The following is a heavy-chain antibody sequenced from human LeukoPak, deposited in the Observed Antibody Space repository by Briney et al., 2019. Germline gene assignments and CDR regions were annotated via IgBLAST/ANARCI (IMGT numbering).Heavy chain of an antibody. Sequence: GGSLRLSCAASGFTFSSYGMHWVRQAPGKGLEWVAVISYDGSNKYYADSVRGRFTISRDNSRNTLDLQMNSLRVEDTAIYYCAKTRSAGWYTPFDSWGQGTLVTVSS. D-gene: IGHD6-19*01. J-gene: IGHJ4*02. V-gene: IGHV3-30*18. CDR2: ISYDGSNK. CDR3: AKTRSAGWYTPFDS. CDR1: GFTFSSYG.